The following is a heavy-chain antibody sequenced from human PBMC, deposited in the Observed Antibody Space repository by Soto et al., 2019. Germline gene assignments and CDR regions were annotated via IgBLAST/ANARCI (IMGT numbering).Heavy chain of an antibody. CDR3: ARAVGAYYYAMDV. V-gene: IGHV4-31*03. Sequence: QVQLQESGPGLVKPSQTLSLTCTISGGPINSGGYYWSWIRQHPGKGLEWIGYIYYSGSTYYNPSLKSRVLISVDTSENQLSLTLSSVTAADTAVYYCARAVGAYYYAMDVWGQGTTVTVSS. D-gene: IGHD1-26*01. J-gene: IGHJ6*02. CDR1: GGPINSGGYY. CDR2: IYYSGST.